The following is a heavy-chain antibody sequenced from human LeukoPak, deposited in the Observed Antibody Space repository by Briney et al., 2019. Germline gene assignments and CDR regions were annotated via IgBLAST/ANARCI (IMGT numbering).Heavy chain of an antibody. V-gene: IGHV3-49*04. J-gene: IGHJ4*02. CDR3: TRQGVVGATEVDYFDY. CDR1: GFTFGDYA. Sequence: GGSLRLSCTAPGFTFGDYAMSWVRQAPGKGLEWVGFIRSKAYGGTTEYAASVKGRFTIARDDSKSIAYLQMNSLKTEDTAVYYCTRQGVVGATEVDYFDYWGQGTLVTVSS. D-gene: IGHD1-26*01. CDR2: IRSKAYGGTT.